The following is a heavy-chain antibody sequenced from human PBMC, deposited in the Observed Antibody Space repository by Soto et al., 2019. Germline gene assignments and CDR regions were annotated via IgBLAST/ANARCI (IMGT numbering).Heavy chain of an antibody. CDR3: AKDQGPLGGDWFDP. CDR2: ISGSGGST. CDR1: GFTFSRYS. D-gene: IGHD3-10*01. J-gene: IGHJ5*02. Sequence: AASGFTFSRYSMSWVRQAPGKGLEWVSAISGSGGSTYYADSVKGRFTISRDNSKNTLYLQMNSLRAEDTAVYYCAKDQGPLGGDWFDPWGQATLVTVYS. V-gene: IGHV3-23*01.